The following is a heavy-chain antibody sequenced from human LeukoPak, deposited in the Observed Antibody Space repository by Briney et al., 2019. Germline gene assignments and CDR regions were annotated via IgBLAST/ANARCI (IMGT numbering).Heavy chain of an antibody. D-gene: IGHD1-26*01. CDR1: GFTFSSYG. V-gene: IGHV3-23*02. Sequence: PGGSLRLSCAASGFTFSSYGMHWVRQAPGKGLEWVSTISGDGRGTHYGETVKGRATISRDNSKSTLSLKMNSLTDADTAVYYCARDVGGSHFFGYWGQGILVTVSS. CDR3: ARDVGGSHFFGY. CDR2: ISGDGRGT. J-gene: IGHJ4*02.